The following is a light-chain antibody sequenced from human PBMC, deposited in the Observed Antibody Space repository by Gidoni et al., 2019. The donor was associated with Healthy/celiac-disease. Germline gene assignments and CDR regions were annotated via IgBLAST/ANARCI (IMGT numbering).Light chain of an antibody. Sequence: EIVLTQSPATLSVSPGERATLSCRASKSFSSNLAWYQQKPGQAPRFLIYSAATRATDIPARFSGSGSGTEFTLTISSLQSEDFAVYYCQQYNNWPGITFGPGTKVEIK. J-gene: IGKJ3*01. CDR2: SAA. CDR3: QQYNNWPGIT. V-gene: IGKV3-15*01. CDR1: KSFSSN.